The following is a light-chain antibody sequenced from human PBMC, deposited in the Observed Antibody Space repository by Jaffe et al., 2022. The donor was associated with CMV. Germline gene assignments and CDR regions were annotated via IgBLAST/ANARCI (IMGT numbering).Light chain of an antibody. J-gene: IGLJ2*01. V-gene: IGLV1-51*02. Sequence: QSVLTQPPSVSAAPGQRVTITCSGSNSNIGNNYVSWYRKFPGTAPKLLIFETTNRPSGIPDRFSGTKSGASATLAITGLQTGDEAEYYCGTWDSSLSAVVFGGGTKLAV. CDR1: NSNIGNNY. CDR2: ETT. CDR3: GTWDSSLSAVV.